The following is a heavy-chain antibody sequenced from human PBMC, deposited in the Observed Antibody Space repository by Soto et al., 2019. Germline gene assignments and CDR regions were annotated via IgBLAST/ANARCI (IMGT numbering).Heavy chain of an antibody. CDR2: ISGSGGST. J-gene: IGHJ4*02. CDR1: GFTFSSYA. Sequence: GGSLRLSCAASGFTFSSYAMSWVRQAPGKGLEWVSAISGSGGSTYYADSVKGRFTISRDNSKNTLYLQMNSLRAEDTAVYYCAKSRPLHESLLGSLAARLDYWGQGTLVTVSS. D-gene: IGHD6-6*01. CDR3: AKSRPLHESLLGSLAARLDY. V-gene: IGHV3-23*01.